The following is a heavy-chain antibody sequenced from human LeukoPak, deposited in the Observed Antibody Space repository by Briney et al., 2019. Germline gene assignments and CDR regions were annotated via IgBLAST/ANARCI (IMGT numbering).Heavy chain of an antibody. CDR2: IFTTGTT. V-gene: IGHV4-61*02. CDR3: AREGSGRYYATGDSYFGT. J-gene: IGHJ5*02. D-gene: IGHD3-22*01. CDR1: GGYMRSGGYY. Sequence: SQTLSLTCSVSGGYMRSGGYYWSWVRQPAGKPLEWIGRIFTTGTTKYNPSLESRVTMSVDSSKNQFSLILSPVTAADTAVYFCAREGSGRYYATGDSYFGTWGQGILVTVSS.